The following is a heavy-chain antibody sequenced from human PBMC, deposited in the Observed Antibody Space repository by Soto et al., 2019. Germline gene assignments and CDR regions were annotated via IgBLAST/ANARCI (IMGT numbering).Heavy chain of an antibody. V-gene: IGHV4-59*01. D-gene: IGHD6-13*01. CDR1: GGSISSYY. CDR2: IYYSGST. CDR3: ASSNIAAAGFYYYGMDV. J-gene: IGHJ6*02. Sequence: QVQLQESGPGLVKPSETLSLTCTVSGGSISSYYWSWIRQPPGKGLEWIGYIYYSGSTNYNPSLKSRVTISVDTSKNQFSPKLSSVTAADTAVYYCASSNIAAAGFYYYGMDVWGRGTTVTVSS.